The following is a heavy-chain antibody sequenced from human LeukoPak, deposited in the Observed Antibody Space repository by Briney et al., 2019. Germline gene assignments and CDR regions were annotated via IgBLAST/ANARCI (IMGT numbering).Heavy chain of an antibody. CDR3: ARHLGISGPTSLTYFDY. V-gene: IGHV3-23*01. CDR1: GFTFSSYA. Sequence: SGGSLRLSCAASGFTFSSYAMTWVRQAPGKGLEWISSISGSGGSTYSADSVKGWFTISRDNSKNTLYLQMNSLRADDTAVYYCARHLGISGPTSLTYFDYWGQGTLVTVSS. CDR2: ISGSGGST. J-gene: IGHJ4*02. D-gene: IGHD3/OR15-3a*01.